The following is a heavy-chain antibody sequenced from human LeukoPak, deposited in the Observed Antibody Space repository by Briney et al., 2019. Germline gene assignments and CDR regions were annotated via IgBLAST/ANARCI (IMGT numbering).Heavy chain of an antibody. CDR1: GFSFNKNG. V-gene: IGHV3-30*02. J-gene: IGHJ4*02. CDR2: IRKDGSDK. CDR3: AKDSHWSQDY. Sequence: QSGGSLRLSCTASGFSFNKNGMHWVRQAPGKGLEWVSYIRKDGSDKYYADSVKGRFTISRDDSKNTVYLQMNSLRGEDTAVYYCAKDSHWSQDYWGQGTLVSVSS. D-gene: IGHD2-8*02.